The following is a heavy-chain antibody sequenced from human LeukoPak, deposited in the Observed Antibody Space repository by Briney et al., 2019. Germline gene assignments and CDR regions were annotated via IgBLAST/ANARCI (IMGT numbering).Heavy chain of an antibody. J-gene: IGHJ4*02. CDR1: GFTFSSYA. CDR2: ISGSGGTT. D-gene: IGHD3-22*01. Sequence: GASLRLSCAASGFTFSSYAMSWVRQAPGKGLEWVSGISGSGGTTYYADSVKGRFTISRDNSKNTLYLQMNTLRAEDTAVYYCAKASYYYDSSGYYRLGYFNYWGQGTLVTV. CDR3: AKASYYYDSSGYYRLGYFNY. V-gene: IGHV3-23*01.